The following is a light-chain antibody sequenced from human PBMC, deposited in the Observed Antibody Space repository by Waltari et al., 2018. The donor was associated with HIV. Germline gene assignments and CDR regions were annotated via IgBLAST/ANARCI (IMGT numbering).Light chain of an antibody. CDR3: QQYGDSPS. Sequence: DIVMTQSPATLSVSPGERATLSCRASQSISNNLAWYQQKPGQAPRLLMYDASTRATGVPARFSGSGSGTEFTLTISSLQSEDFAVYYCQQYGDSPSFGQGTKVEIK. CDR1: QSISNN. V-gene: IGKV3-15*01. J-gene: IGKJ1*01. CDR2: DAS.